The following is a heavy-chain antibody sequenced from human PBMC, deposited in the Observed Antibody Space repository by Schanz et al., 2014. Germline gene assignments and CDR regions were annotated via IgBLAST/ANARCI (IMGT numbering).Heavy chain of an antibody. V-gene: IGHV1-46*03. J-gene: IGHJ4*02. D-gene: IGHD2-2*01. Sequence: QLQLVQSGAEVKKPGSSVKVSCKLSGGTFSSYTISWMRQAPGQGLEWMGIVNPSVRGTHFAREFQGRVTVTSDTSTSTVYMELSGLRSEDTAVYYCARAPTAYCSDTSCLGTPFDYWGQGTLVTVSS. CDR3: ARAPTAYCSDTSCLGTPFDY. CDR1: GGTFSSYT. CDR2: VNPSVRGT.